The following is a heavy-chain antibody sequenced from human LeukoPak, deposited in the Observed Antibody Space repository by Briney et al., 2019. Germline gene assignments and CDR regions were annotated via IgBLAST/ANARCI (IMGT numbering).Heavy chain of an antibody. D-gene: IGHD6-19*01. V-gene: IGHV3-20*04. CDR2: INWDGGSA. CDR1: GFMFHDHG. J-gene: IGHJ4*02. CDR3: AGGDRNGWYFDF. Sequence: PGGSLRLSCGGSGFMFHDHGMSWVRQVAGKGLEWVSGINWDGGSAGYADSVKGRFTISRDNAKKSLYLQMNSLRAEDTALYYCAGGDRNGWYFDFWGQGTLVTVSS.